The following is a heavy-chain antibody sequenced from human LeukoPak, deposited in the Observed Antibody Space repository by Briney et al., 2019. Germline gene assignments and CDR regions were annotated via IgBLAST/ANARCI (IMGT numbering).Heavy chain of an antibody. V-gene: IGHV1-2*02. Sequence: ASVKVSCKASGYTFTGFYLHWVRQAPGQGLEWMGWIHPDSGGTNYAQTFQGRVTMTRDTSISTAYMELSRLRSDDSAVYYCTRDDYWGQGTLVTVSS. CDR1: GYTFTGFY. CDR3: TRDDY. CDR2: IHPDSGGT. J-gene: IGHJ4*02.